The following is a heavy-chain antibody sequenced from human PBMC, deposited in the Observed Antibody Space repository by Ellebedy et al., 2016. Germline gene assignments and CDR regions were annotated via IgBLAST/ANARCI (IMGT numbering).Heavy chain of an antibody. J-gene: IGHJ6*03. Sequence: GGSLRLSXAASGFTFSSYAMSWVRQAPGKGLEWVSAISGSGGSTYYADSVKGRFTISRDNSKNTLYLQMNSLRAEDTAVYYCANRNYRIPYYYYYMDVWGKGTTVTVSS. CDR2: ISGSGGST. CDR1: GFTFSSYA. D-gene: IGHD5-24*01. CDR3: ANRNYRIPYYYYYMDV. V-gene: IGHV3-23*01.